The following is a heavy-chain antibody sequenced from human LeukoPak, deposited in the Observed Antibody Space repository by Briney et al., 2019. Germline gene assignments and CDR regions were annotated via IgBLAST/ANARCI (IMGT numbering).Heavy chain of an antibody. J-gene: IGHJ4*02. CDR1: GYTFTSYA. CDR2: INAGNGNT. Sequence: ASVKVSCKASGYTFTSYAMHWVRQALGQRLEWMGWINAGNGNTKYSQKFQGRVTITRDTSASTAYMELSSLRSEDTAVYYCARRYSSSLSTFDYWGQGTLVTVSS. V-gene: IGHV1-3*01. D-gene: IGHD6-13*01. CDR3: ARRYSSSLSTFDY.